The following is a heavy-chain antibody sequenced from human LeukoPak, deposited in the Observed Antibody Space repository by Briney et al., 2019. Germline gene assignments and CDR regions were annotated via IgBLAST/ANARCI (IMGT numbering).Heavy chain of an antibody. V-gene: IGHV3-7*01. D-gene: IGHD2-2*01. CDR2: IKQDGSGK. CDR1: GFTFSSYW. Sequence: GGSLRLSCAASGFTFSSYWMSWVRQAPGKGLEWVANIKQDGSGKYYVDSVKGRFTISRDNAKNSLYLQMNSLRAEDTAVYYCARDQHTRYCSSTSCYFDYYYGMDLWGQGTTVTVSS. J-gene: IGHJ6*02. CDR3: ARDQHTRYCSSTSCYFDYYYGMDL.